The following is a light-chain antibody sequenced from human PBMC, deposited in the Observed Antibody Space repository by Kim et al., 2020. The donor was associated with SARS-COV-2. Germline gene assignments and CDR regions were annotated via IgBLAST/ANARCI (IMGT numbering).Light chain of an antibody. CDR2: EAS. CDR1: QDISSW. Sequence: SVSVGDRVTITCRASQDISSWLAWYQQKPGKAPKVLIYEASNLQSGVPSRFSGSGSGTDFTLTINGLQPEDFATYYCQQTHGFPLTFGGGTKLEI. V-gene: IGKV1D-12*01. CDR3: QQTHGFPLT. J-gene: IGKJ4*01.